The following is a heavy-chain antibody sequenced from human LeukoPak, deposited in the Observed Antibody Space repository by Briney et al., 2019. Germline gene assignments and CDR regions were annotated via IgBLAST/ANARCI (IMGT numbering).Heavy chain of an antibody. D-gene: IGHD3-3*01. CDR1: GGSISSGGYY. J-gene: IGHJ3*02. Sequence: PSQTLSLTCTVSGGSISSGGYYWSWIRQHPGKGLEWIGYIYYSGSTYYNPSLKSRVTISVDTSKNQFSLKLSSVTAADTAVYYCARDRWYYDFWSGYYNVAFDIWGQGTMVTVSS. CDR3: ARDRWYYDFWSGYYNVAFDI. V-gene: IGHV4-31*03. CDR2: IYYSGST.